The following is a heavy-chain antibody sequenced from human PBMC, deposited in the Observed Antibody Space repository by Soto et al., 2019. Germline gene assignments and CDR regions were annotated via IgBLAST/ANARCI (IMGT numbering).Heavy chain of an antibody. Sequence: QVQLVQSGAEVKKPGASVKVSCKASGYTFTSYYMHWVRQAPGQGLEWMGIINPSGGSTSYAQKFQGRVTMTRDTSTSTVYMELSSLRSEDTAVYYCARDPYVFRPEAFGFDPWGQGTLVTVSS. D-gene: IGHD2-21*01. J-gene: IGHJ5*02. CDR3: ARDPYVFRPEAFGFDP. CDR2: INPSGGST. CDR1: GYTFTSYY. V-gene: IGHV1-46*01.